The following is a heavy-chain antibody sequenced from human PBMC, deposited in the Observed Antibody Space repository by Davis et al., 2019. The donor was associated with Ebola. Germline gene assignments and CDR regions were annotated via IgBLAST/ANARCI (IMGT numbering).Heavy chain of an antibody. Sequence: GESLKISCTASGFTFGDYAMSWVRQAPGKGLEWVGFIRSKAYGGTTEYAASVKGRFTISRDDSKSIAYLQMNSLKTEDTAVYYCTSYFYSRIDYWGQGTLVTVSS. CDR2: IRSKAYGGTT. CDR1: GFTFGDYA. J-gene: IGHJ4*02. CDR3: TSYFYSRIDY. D-gene: IGHD6-13*01. V-gene: IGHV3-49*04.